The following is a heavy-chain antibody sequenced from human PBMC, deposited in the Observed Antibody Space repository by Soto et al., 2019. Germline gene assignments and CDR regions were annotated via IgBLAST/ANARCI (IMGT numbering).Heavy chain of an antibody. CDR1: GFTFSTYA. V-gene: IGHV3-23*01. Sequence: PGGSLRLSCAASGFTFSTYAMSWVRQAPGKGLEWVSGIVSSGSSTYYADSVKGRFTISRDNSKNTLYLQMNSLRAEDTAVYYCARDPWGGYDPFDCWGQGTLVTVSS. CDR3: ARDPWGGYDPFDC. CDR2: IVSSGSST. D-gene: IGHD5-12*01. J-gene: IGHJ4*02.